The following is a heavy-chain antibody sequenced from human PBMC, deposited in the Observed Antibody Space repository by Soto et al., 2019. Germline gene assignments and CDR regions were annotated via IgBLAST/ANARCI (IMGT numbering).Heavy chain of an antibody. Sequence: SVKISCKASAYPLTSYDINLVRQATGQGLEWMGWMNPNSGNKGYAQKFQGRVTMTRNTSISTAYMELSSLRSEDTAVYYCASMSWLRYRQGFEYWGQGTLVTVSS. CDR2: MNPNSGNK. CDR3: ASMSWLRYRQGFEY. D-gene: IGHD5-12*01. CDR1: AYPLTSYD. V-gene: IGHV1-8*01. J-gene: IGHJ4*02.